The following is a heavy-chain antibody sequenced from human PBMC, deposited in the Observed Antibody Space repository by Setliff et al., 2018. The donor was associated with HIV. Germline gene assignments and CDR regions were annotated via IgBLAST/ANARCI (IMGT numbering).Heavy chain of an antibody. D-gene: IGHD6-19*01. CDR1: GGSIRKGNYY. V-gene: IGHV4-61*09. CDR2: ISTRGST. J-gene: IGHJ4*02. CDR3: LRDPGYSSGWSGTTFDY. Sequence: KASETLSLTCTVSGGSIRKGNYYWSWIRQPAGEGLEWIGHISTRGSTNYNPSLKRRVSISVDTSKNQFSLNLRSVFAADTAVYYCLRDPGYSSGWSGTTFDYWGQGTLVTSPQ.